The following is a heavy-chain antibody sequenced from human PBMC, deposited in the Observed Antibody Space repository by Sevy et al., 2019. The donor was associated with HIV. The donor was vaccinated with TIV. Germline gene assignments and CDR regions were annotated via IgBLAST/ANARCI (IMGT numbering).Heavy chain of an antibody. J-gene: IGHJ4*01. Sequence: GESLKISCQGSGYSFTSHWIAWVRQMPGKGLEWMGIIYPDDSDTRYSPSFQGQVTFSADKSIFTAYLQRSSLKASDTAIYYCATSRSGYFDGTGYYIYWGQGTQVTVSS. V-gene: IGHV5-51*01. CDR1: GYSFTSHW. D-gene: IGHD3-22*01. CDR3: ATSRSGYFDGTGYYIY. CDR2: IYPDDSDT.